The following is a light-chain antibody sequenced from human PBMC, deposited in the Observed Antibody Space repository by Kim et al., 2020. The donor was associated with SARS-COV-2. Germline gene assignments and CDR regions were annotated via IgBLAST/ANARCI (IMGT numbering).Light chain of an antibody. J-gene: IGKJ5*01. CDR1: QGVSNY. CDR3: QQRGS. Sequence: GPLSLSPEDRATRSCRASQGVSNYLAWYQQKPGQAPRLLIYEASKRAAGIPARFSGSGSGTDFTLTISRLEPGDSAVYFCQQRGSFGQGTRLEIK. V-gene: IGKV3-11*01. CDR2: EAS.